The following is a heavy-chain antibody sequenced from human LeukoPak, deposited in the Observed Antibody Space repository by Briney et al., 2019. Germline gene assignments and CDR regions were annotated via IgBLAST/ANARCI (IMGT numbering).Heavy chain of an antibody. CDR3: AKDGLPTLVGANVDY. J-gene: IGHJ4*02. D-gene: IGHD1-26*01. CDR2: ISWNSGSI. Sequence: GGSLRLSCAASGFTFDDYAMHWVRQAPGKGLEWVSGISWNSGSIGYADSVKGRFTISRDNAKNSLYLQMNSLRAEDTASYYCAKDGLPTLVGANVDYWGQGTLVTVSS. CDR1: GFTFDDYA. V-gene: IGHV3-9*01.